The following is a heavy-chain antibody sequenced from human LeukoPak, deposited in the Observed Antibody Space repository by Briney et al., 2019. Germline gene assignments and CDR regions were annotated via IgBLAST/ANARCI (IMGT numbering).Heavy chain of an antibody. CDR3: ARVLSSSWYGGGFDY. J-gene: IGHJ4*02. Sequence: SETLSLTCTVSGGSISSSSYYWGWIRQPPGKGLEWIGSIYYSGSTYYNPSLKSRVTISVDTSKNQFSLKLSSVTAADTAVYYCARVLSSSWYGGGFDYWGQGTLVTVSS. CDR1: GGSISSSSYY. V-gene: IGHV4-39*07. D-gene: IGHD6-13*01. CDR2: IYYSGST.